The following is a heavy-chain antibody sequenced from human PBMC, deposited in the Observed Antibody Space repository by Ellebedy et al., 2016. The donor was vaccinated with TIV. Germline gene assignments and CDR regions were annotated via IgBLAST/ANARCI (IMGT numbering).Heavy chain of an antibody. D-gene: IGHD3-22*01. CDR1: GFTFSSYG. CDR3: AKDRGEGYYYYYYYGMDV. J-gene: IGHJ6*02. V-gene: IGHV3-23*01. Sequence: GGSLRLXXAASGFTFSSYGMHWVRQAPGKGLEWVSAISGSGGSTYYADSVKGRFTISRDNSKNTLYLQMNSLRAEDTAVYYCAKDRGEGYYYYYYYGMDVWGQGTTVTVSS. CDR2: ISGSGGST.